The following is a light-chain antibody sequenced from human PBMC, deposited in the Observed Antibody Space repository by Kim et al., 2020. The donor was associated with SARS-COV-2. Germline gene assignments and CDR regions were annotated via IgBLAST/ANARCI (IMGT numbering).Light chain of an antibody. Sequence: SELTQDPAVSVVLGQTVRITCQGDSLRSYYASWYQQKPGQAPVLVIYGKNNRPSGIPDRFSGSSSGNTASLTITGAQAEDEADYYCNSRDSSGNHYVFG. V-gene: IGLV3-19*01. CDR3: NSRDSSGNHYV. CDR1: SLRSYY. CDR2: GKN. J-gene: IGLJ1*01.